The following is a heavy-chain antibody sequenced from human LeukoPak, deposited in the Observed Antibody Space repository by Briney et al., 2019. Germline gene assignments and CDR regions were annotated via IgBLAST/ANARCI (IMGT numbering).Heavy chain of an antibody. CDR2: IYSGGNT. Sequence: PGGSLRLSCAASGFTVSSNYMNWVRQAPGKGLEWVSVIYSGGNTYYADSVKGRFTISRDNFNNTLYLQMNSLRAEDTALYYCARDSGSGSGNFDYWGQGTLVTVSS. J-gene: IGHJ4*02. CDR1: GFTVSSNY. CDR3: ARDSGSGSGNFDY. V-gene: IGHV3-53*01. D-gene: IGHD3-10*01.